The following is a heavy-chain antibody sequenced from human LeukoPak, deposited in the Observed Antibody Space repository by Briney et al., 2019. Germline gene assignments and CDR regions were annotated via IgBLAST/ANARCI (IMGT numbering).Heavy chain of an antibody. J-gene: IGHJ3*02. D-gene: IGHD4-23*01. Sequence: GGSLRLSCAAFVFPYRSYWMSWVRRALGKGLEWVANIKQDGGEKYYVDSVKGRFTISRDNAKNSLFLQMGSLRAEDTAVYYCARDWLRWAFDIWGQGRMVTVSS. CDR3: ARDWLRWAFDI. V-gene: IGHV3-7*01. CDR2: IKQDGGEK. CDR1: VFPYRSYW.